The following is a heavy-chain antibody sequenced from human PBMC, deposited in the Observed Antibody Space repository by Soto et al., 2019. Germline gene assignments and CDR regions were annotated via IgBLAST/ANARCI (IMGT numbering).Heavy chain of an antibody. CDR3: AREMAAAGPNWFDP. CDR1: GGSIGSGGYY. J-gene: IGHJ5*02. CDR2: IYYSGST. V-gene: IGHV4-31*03. D-gene: IGHD6-13*01. Sequence: SETLSLTCTVSGGSIGSGGYYWSWIRQHPGKGLEWIGYIYYSGSTYYNPSLKSRVTISVDTSKNQFSLKLSSVTAADTAVYYCAREMAAAGPNWFDPWGQGTLVTVSS.